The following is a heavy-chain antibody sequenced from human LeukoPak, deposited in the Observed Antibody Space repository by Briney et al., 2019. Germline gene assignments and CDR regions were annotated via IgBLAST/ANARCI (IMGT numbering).Heavy chain of an antibody. V-gene: IGHV3-15*07. CDR2: IKSKADGEAI. Sequence: TGGSLRLSCAASGFTFTNAWMNWVRQAPGKGLEWVGRIKSKADGEAIDYAAPVKGRFTFSRDDSKNMLYLQMNSLKSEDTAVYYCSTLTSRGLSDSWGQGTLVTVSS. CDR3: STLTSRGLSDS. J-gene: IGHJ4*02. D-gene: IGHD1-20*01. CDR1: GFTFTNAW.